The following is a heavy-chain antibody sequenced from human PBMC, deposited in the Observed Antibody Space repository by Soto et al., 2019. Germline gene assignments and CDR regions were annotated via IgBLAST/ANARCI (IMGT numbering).Heavy chain of an antibody. CDR3: ATTSIAAAGTNGY. Sequence: ASVKVSCKASGGTFSSYTISWVRQAPGQVLEWMGRIIPILGIANYAQKFQGRVTITADKSTSTAYMELSSLRSEDSAVYYCATTSIAAAGTNGYWGQGTLVTVSS. CDR1: GGTFSSYT. CDR2: IIPILGIA. D-gene: IGHD6-13*01. V-gene: IGHV1-69*02. J-gene: IGHJ4*02.